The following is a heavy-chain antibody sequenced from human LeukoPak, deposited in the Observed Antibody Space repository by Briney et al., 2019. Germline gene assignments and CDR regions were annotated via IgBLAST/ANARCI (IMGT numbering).Heavy chain of an antibody. CDR3: ARSYYYDSSASHSYNWFDP. J-gene: IGHJ5*02. V-gene: IGHV4-59*01. Sequence: SETLSLTCNVSGGSLSSYYWSWIRQPPGKGPEWIGYIYYSGSTNYNPSLKSRVTISVDTSKNQFSLKLSSVTAADTAVYYCARSYYYDSSASHSYNWFDPWGQGTLVTVSS. CDR2: IYYSGST. CDR1: GGSLSSYY. D-gene: IGHD3-22*01.